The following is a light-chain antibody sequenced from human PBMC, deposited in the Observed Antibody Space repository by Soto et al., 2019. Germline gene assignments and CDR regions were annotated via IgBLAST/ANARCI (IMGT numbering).Light chain of an antibody. CDR1: QSISTY. CDR2: AAS. V-gene: IGKV1-39*01. Sequence: DIQMPQSPSSLSASVGDRVTITCRASQSISTYLNWYQQKPGKAPNLLIYAASSLQSGVPSRFSGSGSGTDFTLAISSLQPDEIATYDGQQSYSSPLTFGGGTKVESK. CDR3: QQSYSSPLT. J-gene: IGKJ4*01.